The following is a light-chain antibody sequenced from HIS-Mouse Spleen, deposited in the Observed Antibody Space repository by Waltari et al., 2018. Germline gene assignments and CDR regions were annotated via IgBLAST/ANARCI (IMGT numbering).Light chain of an antibody. Sequence: EIVMTQSPATLSVSPGERATFSCRASQSVSSNLAWYQQKPGQAPRLLIYGASTRATGIPARFSGSGSGTEFTLTISSLQSEDFAVYYCQQYNNSYTFGQGTKLEIK. CDR2: GAS. CDR3: QQYNNSYT. J-gene: IGKJ2*01. CDR1: QSVSSN. V-gene: IGKV3-15*01.